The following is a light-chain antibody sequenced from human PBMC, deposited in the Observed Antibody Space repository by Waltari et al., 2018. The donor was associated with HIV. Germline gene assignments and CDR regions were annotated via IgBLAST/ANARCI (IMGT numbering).Light chain of an antibody. Sequence: DIQMTQSPNSLSAYVEETIIITSRASQGISTFLHLYQKKGDKYPKLLIFGSSNLHSGVPSRFGGSGSGTEFTLIIRSLQREYFASYFCQQSYSVPWTFGQGTKIEI. CDR1: QGISTF. V-gene: IGKV1-39*01. CDR2: GSS. J-gene: IGKJ1*01. CDR3: QQSYSVPWT.